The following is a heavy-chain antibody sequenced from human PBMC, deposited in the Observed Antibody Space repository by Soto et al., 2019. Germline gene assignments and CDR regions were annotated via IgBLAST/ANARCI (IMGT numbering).Heavy chain of an antibody. V-gene: IGHV3-33*06. D-gene: IGHD2-2*01. CDR3: AKARDIVVVPGTHLLGY. J-gene: IGHJ4*02. CDR1: GFTFSSYG. CDR2: IWYDGSNK. Sequence: GGSLRLSCAASGFTFSSYGMHWVRQAPGKGLEWVAVIWYDGSNKYYADSVKGRFTISRDNSKNTLYLQMNSLRAEDTAVYYCAKARDIVVVPGTHLLGYWGQGTLVTVSS.